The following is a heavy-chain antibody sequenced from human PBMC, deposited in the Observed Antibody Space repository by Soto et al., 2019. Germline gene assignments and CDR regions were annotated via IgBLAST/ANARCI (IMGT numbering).Heavy chain of an antibody. J-gene: IGHJ6*02. CDR3: ARGIGYYYYHMDV. CDR2: IWYDGTNK. Sequence: QVQLVESGGGVVQPGRSLRLSCAASGFTFTSHGMHWVRQAPGKGLEWVALIWYDGTNKYYADSVKGRFTISRDNSKNTLYLQMNSLRAKDTAVYYCARGIGYYYYHMDVWGQGTTVTVSS. CDR1: GFTFTSHG. V-gene: IGHV3-33*01.